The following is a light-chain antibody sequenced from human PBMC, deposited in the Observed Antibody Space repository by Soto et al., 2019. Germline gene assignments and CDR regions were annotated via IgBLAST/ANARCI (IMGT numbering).Light chain of an antibody. CDR1: RDIGNS. CDR2: DAS. Sequence: DLQMTQSPPSLSASVGDRVTVTCRASRDIGNSLAWYQQRPGKSPKLLIYDASTLQSGVTARFSGSGSGTDFTLVISSLRPEDVATYYCQKYNSYPLTFGGGTKVEVK. J-gene: IGKJ4*01. V-gene: IGKV1-27*01. CDR3: QKYNSYPLT.